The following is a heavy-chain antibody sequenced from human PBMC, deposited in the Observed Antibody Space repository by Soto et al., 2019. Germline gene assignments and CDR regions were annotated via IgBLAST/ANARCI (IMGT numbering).Heavy chain of an antibody. CDR1: GGSISSSGYY. D-gene: IGHD5-18*01. CDR2: IYSSGST. V-gene: IGHV4-39*01. Sequence: QLQLQESGPGLVKPSETLSLTCTVSGGSISSSGYYWGWIRQPPGQGLEWLGSIYSSGSTYYNPSLKSRVTISVDTSKNQFSLKLSSVTAADTAVYYCARPAYSYGPAFDYWGQGTLVTVSS. CDR3: ARPAYSYGPAFDY. J-gene: IGHJ4*02.